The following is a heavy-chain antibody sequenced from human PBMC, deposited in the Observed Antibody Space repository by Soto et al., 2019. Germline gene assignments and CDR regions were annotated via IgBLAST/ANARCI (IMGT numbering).Heavy chain of an antibody. J-gene: IGHJ4*02. CDR3: ATMNGYFEY. Sequence: PGGSLRLSCADSGFRFSSYIVSWVRQTPGKGLEWVAAITATGDRTYYADSVTGRFTISRDNSKKTHYLQMTSLRAEDTAMYYCATMNGYFEYWGQGTPVTVSS. CDR2: ITATGDRT. D-gene: IGHD3-22*01. CDR1: GFRFSSYI. V-gene: IGHV3-23*01.